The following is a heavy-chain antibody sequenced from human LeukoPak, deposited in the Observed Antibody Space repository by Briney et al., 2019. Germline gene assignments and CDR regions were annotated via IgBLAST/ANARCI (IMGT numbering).Heavy chain of an antibody. D-gene: IGHD4-23*01. CDR3: ARDYGGNDYNWFDP. J-gene: IGHJ5*02. V-gene: IGHV1-8*02. CDR2: MNPNSGNT. CDR1: GYTFTSYG. Sequence: ASVKVSCKASGYTFTSYGISWVRQAPGQGLEWMGWMNPNSGNTGYAQKFQGRVTMTRNTSISTAYMELSSLRSEDTAVYYCARDYGGNDYNWFDPWGQGTLVTVSS.